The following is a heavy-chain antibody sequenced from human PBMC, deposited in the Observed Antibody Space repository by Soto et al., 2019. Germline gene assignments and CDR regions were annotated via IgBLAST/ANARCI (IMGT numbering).Heavy chain of an antibody. D-gene: IGHD2-2*01. Sequence: GGSLRLSCAPSGFTFSDYAMSWVRQAPGKGLEWVSSITYDGGVTNYADSVKGRFTISRDNSKNTLYLQMNSLRAEDTAVYYCARDPTLSVYCSSTSCHHFYFDYWGQGTLVTVSS. J-gene: IGHJ4*02. V-gene: IGHV3-23*01. CDR3: ARDPTLSVYCSSTSCHHFYFDY. CDR1: GFTFSDYA. CDR2: ITYDGGVT.